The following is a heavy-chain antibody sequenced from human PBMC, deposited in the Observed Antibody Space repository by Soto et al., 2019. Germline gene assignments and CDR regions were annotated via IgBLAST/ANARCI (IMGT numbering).Heavy chain of an antibody. CDR1: GYSFTSYW. J-gene: IGHJ5*02. Sequence: PRESLKISCKRSGYSFTSYWLSWVRQMPGKGLEWMGRIDPSDSYTNYSPSFQGHVTISADKSISTAYLQWSSLKASDTAMYYCATLVPGGSWFDPWGQGTLVTVS. V-gene: IGHV5-10-1*01. D-gene: IGHD3-16*01. CDR3: ATLVPGGSWFDP. CDR2: IDPSDSYT.